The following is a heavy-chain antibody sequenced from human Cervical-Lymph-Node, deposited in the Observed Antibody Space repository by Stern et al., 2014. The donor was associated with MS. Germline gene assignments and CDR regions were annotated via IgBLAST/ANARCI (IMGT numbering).Heavy chain of an antibody. J-gene: IGHJ5*02. Sequence: QVQLVQSGAEVKKPGASVKVSCKASGSTFTSFDINWVRQSPGQGLEWVGRMNTDSGNSGYAQKFKGRVTMASNTSITTAYMELSSLISEDTAVYDCVRRRLAGSWEWFDPWGQGTLVTVSS. D-gene: IGHD3-10*01. CDR2: MNTDSGNS. CDR1: GSTFTSFD. CDR3: VRRRLAGSWEWFDP. V-gene: IGHV1-8*01.